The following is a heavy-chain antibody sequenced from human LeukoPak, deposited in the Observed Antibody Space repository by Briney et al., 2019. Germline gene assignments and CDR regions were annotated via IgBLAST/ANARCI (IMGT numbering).Heavy chain of an antibody. CDR3: AKTVTTWAFDY. V-gene: IGHV3-23*01. Sequence: GGSLRFSCAASGFTFSNYAMSWVRQAPGKGLEWVSAITGGSTYYADSVKGRFTISRDNSKNTLYLQMNGLRAEDTAVYYCAKTVTTWAFDYWGQGTLVTVSS. D-gene: IGHD4-17*01. CDR2: ITGGST. J-gene: IGHJ4*02. CDR1: GFTFSNYA.